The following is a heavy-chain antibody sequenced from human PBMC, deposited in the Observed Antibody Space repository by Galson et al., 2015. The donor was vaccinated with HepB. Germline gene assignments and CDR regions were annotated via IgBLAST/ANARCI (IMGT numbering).Heavy chain of an antibody. CDR1: GFSLSTSGMC. J-gene: IGHJ5*02. CDR3: ARSLIAAAGSNWFDP. V-gene: IGHV2-70*01. Sequence: PALVKPTQTLTLTCTFSGFSLSTSGMCVSWIRQPPGKALEWLALIDWDDDKYYSTSLKTRLTISKDTSKNQVVLTMTNMDPVDTATYYCARSLIAAAGSNWFDPWGQGTLVTVSS. CDR2: IDWDDDK. D-gene: IGHD6-13*01.